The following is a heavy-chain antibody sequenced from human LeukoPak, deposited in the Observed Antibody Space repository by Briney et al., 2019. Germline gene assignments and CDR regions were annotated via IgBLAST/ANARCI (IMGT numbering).Heavy chain of an antibody. V-gene: IGHV3-48*01. Sequence: GGSLRLSCAASGFTFSSYAMSWVRQAPGKGLEGVSYISSSSSTIYYADSVKGRFTISRDNAKNSLYLQMNRLRAEDTAVYYCARTNSSSRPTGAFDIWGQGTMVTVSS. CDR3: ARTNSSSRPTGAFDI. J-gene: IGHJ3*02. CDR1: GFTFSSYA. D-gene: IGHD6-6*01. CDR2: ISSSSSTI.